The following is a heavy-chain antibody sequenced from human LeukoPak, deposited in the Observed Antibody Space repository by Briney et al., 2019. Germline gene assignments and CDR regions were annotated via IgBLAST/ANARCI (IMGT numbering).Heavy chain of an antibody. V-gene: IGHV3-21*01. CDR3: ARGSNAFAI. CDR2: ISISGYI. CDR1: GFTFSSYS. J-gene: IGHJ3*02. Sequence: GGSLRLSCAASGFTFSSYSMNWVRQAPGKGLEWVSSISISGYIHYADSVKGRFTISRDNAKNSLYLQMNRLTVEDTAIYYCARGSNAFAIWGQGTMVTVSS.